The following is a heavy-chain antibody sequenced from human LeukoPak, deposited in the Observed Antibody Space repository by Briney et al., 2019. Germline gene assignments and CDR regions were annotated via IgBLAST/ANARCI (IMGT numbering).Heavy chain of an antibody. V-gene: IGHV3-74*01. CDR1: GFTFGRFW. CDR3: ATLNSFGNGY. D-gene: IGHD5-18*01. Sequence: PGGSLRLSCAASGFTFGRFWMHWVRQPPGKGLVWVSRIDTDGRTTTYADSVKGRLTISRDNAKNTVYLQINSLRAEDTAVYYCATLNSFGNGYWGQGVLVTVSS. J-gene: IGHJ4*02. CDR2: IDTDGRTT.